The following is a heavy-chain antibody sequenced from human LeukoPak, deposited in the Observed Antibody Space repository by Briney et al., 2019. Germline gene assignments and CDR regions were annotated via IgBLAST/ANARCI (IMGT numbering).Heavy chain of an antibody. J-gene: IGHJ6*02. V-gene: IGHV3-21*01. D-gene: IGHD3-3*01. CDR1: GFTFSSYS. CDR2: ISSSSSYI. CDR3: ARAFYHDFWSGYPGYYYYGMDV. Sequence: GGSLRLSCAASGFTFSSYSMNGVRQAPGKGLEWGSSISSSSSYIYYADSVKGRFTISRDNAKNSLYLQMNSLRAEDTAVYYCARAFYHDFWSGYPGYYYYGMDVWGQGTTVTVSS.